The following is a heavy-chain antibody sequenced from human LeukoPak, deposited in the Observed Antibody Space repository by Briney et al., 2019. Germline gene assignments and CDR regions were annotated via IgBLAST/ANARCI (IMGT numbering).Heavy chain of an antibody. Sequence: SETLSLTCAGSGGSISSGGYSWSWIRQPPGKGLEWIGYIYHSGSTYYNPSLKSRVTISVDRSKNQFSLKLSSVTAADTAVYYCARGAYSNGGYYYYGMDVWGQGTTVTVSS. CDR2: IYHSGST. CDR1: GGSISSGGYS. CDR3: ARGAYSNGGYYYYGMDV. V-gene: IGHV4-30-2*01. J-gene: IGHJ6*02. D-gene: IGHD4-11*01.